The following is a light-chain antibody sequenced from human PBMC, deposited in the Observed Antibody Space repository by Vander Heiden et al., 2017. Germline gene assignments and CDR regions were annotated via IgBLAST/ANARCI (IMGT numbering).Light chain of an antibody. CDR3: AVWDDSLRGV. Sequence: QSVLTQPPSPSGTPGQSVTISCSGSTSNIVSNEVYWYQQLPGTAPKLLIYSNNQRPSGVPDRFSGSKSGTSASLAISGLRSEDEADYYCAVWDDSLRGVFGGGTKLTVL. CDR1: TSNIVSNE. J-gene: IGLJ3*02. CDR2: SNN. V-gene: IGLV1-47*02.